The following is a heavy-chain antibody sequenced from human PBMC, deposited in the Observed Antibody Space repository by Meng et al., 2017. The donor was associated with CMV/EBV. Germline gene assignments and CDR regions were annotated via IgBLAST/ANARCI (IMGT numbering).Heavy chain of an antibody. V-gene: IGHV3-30*02. CDR2: IRYDGSNK. D-gene: IGHD6-13*01. Sequence: GESLKISCAASGFTFSSYGMHWVRQAPGKGLEWVAFIRYDGSNKYYADSVKGRFTISRDNSKNTLYLQMNSLRAEDTAVYYRAKASRWGDLFYGMDVWGQGTTVTVSS. CDR1: GFTFSSYG. CDR3: AKASRWGDLFYGMDV. J-gene: IGHJ6*02.